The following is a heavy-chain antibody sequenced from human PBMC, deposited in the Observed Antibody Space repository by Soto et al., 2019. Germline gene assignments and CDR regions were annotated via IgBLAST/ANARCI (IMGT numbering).Heavy chain of an antibody. CDR3: VRGDREDIAVVVGARPGDYGMDV. CDR2: ISLSGSRT. Sequence: QVQLVESGGGVVQPGRSLRLSCAASGFTFSNYAMHWVRQAPGRGLGWVSVISLSGSRTVCVDSVKGRFTVCRDNSKNTVYLQMNSLRVEDTAVYFCVRGDREDIAVVVGARPGDYGMDVWGHGTTVTVSS. D-gene: IGHD2-15*01. CDR1: GFTFSNYA. J-gene: IGHJ6*02. V-gene: IGHV3-30-3*01.